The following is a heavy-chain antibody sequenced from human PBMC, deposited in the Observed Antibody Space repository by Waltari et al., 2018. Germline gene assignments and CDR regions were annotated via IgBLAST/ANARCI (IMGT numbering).Heavy chain of an antibody. V-gene: IGHV3-30*04. Sequence: QVQLVESGGGVVQPGRSLRLSCTASGFTFSSYAMHWVRQAPGKGLEWVAVISYNERNIYYVDSVKGRFTISRDNSKKMLYLQMNSLITEDTAVYYCARDYCDRTNCHGMDVWGQGTTVTVSS. CDR3: ARDYCDRTNCHGMDV. CDR1: GFTFSSYA. CDR2: ISYNERNI. D-gene: IGHD3-22*01. J-gene: IGHJ6*02.